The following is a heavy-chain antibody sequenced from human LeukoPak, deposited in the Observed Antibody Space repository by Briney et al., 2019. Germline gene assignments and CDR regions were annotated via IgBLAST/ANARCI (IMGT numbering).Heavy chain of an antibody. CDR1: GFTFSSYS. Sequence: GGSLRLSCAASGFTFSSYSMNWVRQAPGKGLEWISYISSGSSTIHYADSVKGRFTVSSDNAKNSLYLQMDSLRAEDTAVYYCARERGNYLKYWGQGTLVTVSS. CDR3: ARERGNYLKY. CDR2: ISSGSSTI. V-gene: IGHV3-48*04. D-gene: IGHD1-7*01. J-gene: IGHJ4*02.